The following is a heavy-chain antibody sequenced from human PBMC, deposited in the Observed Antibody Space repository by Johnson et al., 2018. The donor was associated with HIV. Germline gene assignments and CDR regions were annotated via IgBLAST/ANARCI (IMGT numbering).Heavy chain of an antibody. CDR2: IWYDGSNK. J-gene: IGHJ3*02. Sequence: QVQVVESGGGVVQPGRSLRLSCAASGFTFSNYAMHWVRQAPGKGLEWVALIWYDGSNKYYADSVKGRLTISRDNSKNTLYLQMNSLRAEDTAVYYCAKWGSMRATSAFDIWGQGTMVTVSS. CDR3: AKWGSMRATSAFDI. CDR1: GFTFSNYA. D-gene: IGHD1-26*01. V-gene: IGHV3-33*06.